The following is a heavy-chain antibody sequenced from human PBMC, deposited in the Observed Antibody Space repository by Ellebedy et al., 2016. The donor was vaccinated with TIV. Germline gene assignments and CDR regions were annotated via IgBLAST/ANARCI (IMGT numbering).Heavy chain of an antibody. CDR1: GYTFTNYY. Sequence: AASVKVSCKASGYTFTNYYIHWVRQAPGQGLEWMGMINPSGGSTTYALKFRGRVTMTKDTSTSTLNMELSSLRFEDTAVYYCARSLEWLPGDYWGQGTLVTVSS. J-gene: IGHJ4*02. CDR2: INPSGGST. D-gene: IGHD3-3*01. V-gene: IGHV1-46*01. CDR3: ARSLEWLPGDY.